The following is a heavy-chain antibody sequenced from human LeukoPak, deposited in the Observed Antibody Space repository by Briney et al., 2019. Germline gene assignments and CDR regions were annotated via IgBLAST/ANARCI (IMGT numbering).Heavy chain of an antibody. CDR1: GYSISSGYY. Sequence: SETLSLTCAVSGYSISSGYYWGWIRQPPGKGLEWIGSIYHSGSTYYNPSLKSRVTISVDTSKNQFSLKLSSMTAADTAVYYCAAEGDSSGYYSPLFLDYWGQGTLVTVSS. V-gene: IGHV4-38-2*01. J-gene: IGHJ4*02. CDR2: IYHSGST. D-gene: IGHD3-22*01. CDR3: AAEGDSSGYYSPLFLDY.